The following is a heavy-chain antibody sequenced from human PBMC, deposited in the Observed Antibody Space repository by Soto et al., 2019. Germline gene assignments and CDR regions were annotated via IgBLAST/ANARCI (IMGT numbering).Heavy chain of an antibody. D-gene: IGHD3-9*01. CDR2: INAGNGNA. CDR1: GYTFTNYA. V-gene: IGHV1-3*01. J-gene: IGHJ5*02. Sequence: QVQLVQSGAEVKKPGASVKVSCKASGYTFTNYAMHWVRQAPGQRLEWMGWINAGNGNAKYSQKFQGRVTITRDTSASTDYMELSSLISEDTAVYSCAILRYFGEGMGFDPWGQGTLVTVSS. CDR3: AILRYFGEGMGFDP.